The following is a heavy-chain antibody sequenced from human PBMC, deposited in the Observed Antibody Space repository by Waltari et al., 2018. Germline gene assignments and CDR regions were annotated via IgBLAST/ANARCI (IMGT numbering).Heavy chain of an antibody. CDR3: ARVRLTSMETFDR. Sequence: QVQLQESGPGLVKPAETLSLTCSVSGGSINNSTYYWAWLRQPPGKGLEWMGSVYYSWTSFNNPPLKSLGSISMDTSKNQFSLKVTSVTAADTAVYYCARVRLTSMETFDRWGQGTLVTVSP. CDR2: VYYSWTS. D-gene: IGHD2-21*02. J-gene: IGHJ4*02. CDR1: GGSINNSTYY. V-gene: IGHV4-39*01.